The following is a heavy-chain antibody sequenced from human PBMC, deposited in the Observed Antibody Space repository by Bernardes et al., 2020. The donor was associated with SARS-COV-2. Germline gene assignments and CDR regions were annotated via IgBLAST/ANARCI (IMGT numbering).Heavy chain of an antibody. J-gene: IGHJ6*02. D-gene: IGHD3-3*01. Sequence: GGSLRLSCAASGFTFSGYDIHWVRKALGRGLEWVSGIDTAGDTNYIDSVKGRFTVSRENAKDSLSLEMHSLKAGDSGVYYCARARASFGYAMDVWGQGTTVTVPS. CDR2: IDTAGDT. CDR3: ARARASFGYAMDV. CDR1: GFTFSGYD. V-gene: IGHV3-13*01.